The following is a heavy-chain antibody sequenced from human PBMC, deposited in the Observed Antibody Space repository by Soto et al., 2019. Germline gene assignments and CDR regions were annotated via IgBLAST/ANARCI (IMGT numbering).Heavy chain of an antibody. Sequence: SETLSLTCAVSGYSISSGYYWGWIRQPPGKGLEWIVSIYHSGSTYYNPSLKSRVTISVDTSKNQFSLKLSSVTAADTAVYYCAGDRLASDTNWFDPWGQGTLVTVSS. CDR2: IYHSGST. CDR3: AGDRLASDTNWFDP. D-gene: IGHD2-2*01. V-gene: IGHV4-38-2*02. CDR1: GYSISSGYY. J-gene: IGHJ5*02.